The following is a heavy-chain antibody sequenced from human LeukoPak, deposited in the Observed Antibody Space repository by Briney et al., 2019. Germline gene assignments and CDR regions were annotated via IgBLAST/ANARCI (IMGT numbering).Heavy chain of an antibody. CDR3: ARDPGFSSFDY. J-gene: IGHJ4*02. CDR1: GSTFSNYW. D-gene: IGHD3-3*02. CDR2: INQDGSVK. Sequence: GGSLRLSCAVSGSTFSNYWVTWVRQTPGKGLGFVANINQDGSVKNYVGSVKGRFTISRDNAKNSLYLQMSSLRVDDTAIYYCARDPGFSSFDYWGQGTLVTVSS. V-gene: IGHV3-7*01.